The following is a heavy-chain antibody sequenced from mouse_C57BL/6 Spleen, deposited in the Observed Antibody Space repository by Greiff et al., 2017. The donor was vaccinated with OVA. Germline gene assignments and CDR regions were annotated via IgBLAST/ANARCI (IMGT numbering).Heavy chain of an antibody. V-gene: IGHV1-42*01. CDR2: INPSTGGT. J-gene: IGHJ3*01. CDR3: ARSGDYTAY. CDR1: GYSFTGYY. D-gene: IGHD2-13*01. Sequence: VQLQQSGPELVKPGASVKISCKASGYSFTGYYMNWVKQSPEKSLEWIGEINPSTGGTTYNQKFKAKATLTVDKSSSTAYMQLKSLTSEDSAVYYCARSGDYTAYWGQGTLVTVSA.